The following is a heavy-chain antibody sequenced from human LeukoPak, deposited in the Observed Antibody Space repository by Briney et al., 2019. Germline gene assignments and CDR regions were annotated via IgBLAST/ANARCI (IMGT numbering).Heavy chain of an antibody. CDR2: IRYDGSNK. CDR1: GFTFSSYG. Sequence: GGSLRLSCAASGFTFSSYGMHWVRQAPGKGLEWVAFIRYDGSNKYYADSVKGRFTISRDNSKNTLYLQMNSLRAEDTAVYYCARAPTNFYQAAAGTPFDYWGQGTLVTVSS. J-gene: IGHJ4*02. V-gene: IGHV3-30*02. CDR3: ARAPTNFYQAAAGTPFDY. D-gene: IGHD6-13*01.